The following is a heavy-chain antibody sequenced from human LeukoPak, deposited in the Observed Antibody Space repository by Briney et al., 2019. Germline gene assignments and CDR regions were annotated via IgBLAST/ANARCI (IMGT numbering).Heavy chain of an antibody. CDR1: GFTFSSYW. J-gene: IGHJ5*02. CDR2: IKQDGSEK. V-gene: IGHV3-7*01. CDR3: ARDRLRVVRLPPSRDNWFDP. D-gene: IGHD4-23*01. Sequence: PGGSLRLSCAASGFTFSSYWMSWVRQAPGKGLEWVANIKQDGSEKYYVDSVKGRFTISRDNAKNSLYLQMNSLRAEDTAVYYCARDRLRVVRLPPSRDNWFDPWGQGTLVTVSS.